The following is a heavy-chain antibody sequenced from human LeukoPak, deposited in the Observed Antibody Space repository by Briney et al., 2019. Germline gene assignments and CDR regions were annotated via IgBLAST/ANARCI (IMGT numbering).Heavy chain of an antibody. D-gene: IGHD4-17*01. Sequence: GGSLRLSCAASGFTFSNAWMSWVRQAPGKGLEWVSAISGSGGSTYYADSVKGRFTISRDNSKNTLYLQMDSLRAEDTAVYYCAKGPSPLSTTVTILDYWGQGTLVTVSS. V-gene: IGHV3-23*01. J-gene: IGHJ4*02. CDR1: GFTFSNAW. CDR3: AKGPSPLSTTVTILDY. CDR2: ISGSGGST.